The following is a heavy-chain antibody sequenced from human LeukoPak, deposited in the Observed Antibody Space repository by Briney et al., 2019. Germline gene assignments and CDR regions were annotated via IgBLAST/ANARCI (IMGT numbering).Heavy chain of an antibody. V-gene: IGHV3-53*01. CDR2: IYSGGST. J-gene: IGHJ4*02. D-gene: IGHD4-17*01. CDR1: GFTFSSYW. Sequence: GGSLRLSCAASGFTFSSYWMSWVRQAPGKGLEWVSVIYSGGSTYYADSVKGRFTISRDNSKNTLYLQMNSLRAEDTAVYYCARGPMTTVTTVGFDYWGQGTLVTVSS. CDR3: ARGPMTTVTTVGFDY.